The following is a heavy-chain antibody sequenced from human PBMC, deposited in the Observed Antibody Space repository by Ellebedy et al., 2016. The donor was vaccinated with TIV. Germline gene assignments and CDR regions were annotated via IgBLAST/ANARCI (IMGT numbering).Heavy chain of an antibody. Sequence: GESLKISCAASGFTFSSYAASWVRQAPGTGLEWVAGLNANGVVIAYADSVKGRSTIFRDNSKNTLYLQMSSLRPEDTAVYYCASSRYHYYVGNTIFAYWGQGTLVTVSS. CDR2: LNANGVVI. D-gene: IGHD3-10*02. J-gene: IGHJ4*02. CDR3: ASSRYHYYVGNTIFAY. V-gene: IGHV3-23*01. CDR1: GFTFSSYA.